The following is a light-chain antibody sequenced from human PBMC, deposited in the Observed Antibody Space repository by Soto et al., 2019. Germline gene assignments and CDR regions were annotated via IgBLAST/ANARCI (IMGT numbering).Light chain of an antibody. Sequence: DIQMTQSPSTLSASVGDRVIIACRASQSISRLLAWYQQKPGKAPKLLIYDASSLESGVPSRFSGSGSGTEFTLTISSLQPDDFASYYCQQYEDYWSFGKGTKVEI. J-gene: IGKJ1*01. V-gene: IGKV1-5*01. CDR3: QQYEDYWS. CDR1: QSISRL. CDR2: DAS.